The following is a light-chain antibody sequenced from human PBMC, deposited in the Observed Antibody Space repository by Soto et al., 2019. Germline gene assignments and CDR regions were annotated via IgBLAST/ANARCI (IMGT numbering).Light chain of an antibody. V-gene: IGKV1-5*03. CDR1: QNIDTW. J-gene: IGKJ4*01. CDR3: QQYDNLPLT. CDR2: MAS. Sequence: GDRITITCRASQNIDTWLAWYQQKPGKAPKLLIYMASNLQSGVPSRFGGAGSGTDFTFTTSSLQPEDIATYYCQQYDNLPLTFGGGTKVDIK.